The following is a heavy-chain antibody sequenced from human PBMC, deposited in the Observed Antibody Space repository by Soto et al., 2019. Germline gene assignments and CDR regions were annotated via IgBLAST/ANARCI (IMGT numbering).Heavy chain of an antibody. Sequence: GASVKVSCKASGYTFTSYGISWVRQAPGQGLEWMGWISAYNGNTNYAQKLQGRVTMTTDTSTSTAYMELRSLRSDDTAVYYCARDTSLAVAGTGYFDYWGQGTLVTVSS. CDR3: ARDTSLAVAGTGYFDY. V-gene: IGHV1-18*01. CDR1: GYTFTSYG. J-gene: IGHJ4*02. CDR2: ISAYNGNT. D-gene: IGHD6-19*01.